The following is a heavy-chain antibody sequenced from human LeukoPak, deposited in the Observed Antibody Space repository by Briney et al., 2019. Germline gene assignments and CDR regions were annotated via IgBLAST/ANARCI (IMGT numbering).Heavy chain of an antibody. Sequence: SETLSLTCAVYGGSFSGYYWSWIRQPPGKGLEWIGEINHSGSTNYNPPLKSRVTISVDTSKNQFSLKLSSVTAADTAVYYCARGVGGYCSSTSCYKVDWFDPWGQGTLVTVSS. D-gene: IGHD2-2*02. CDR3: ARGVGGYCSSTSCYKVDWFDP. CDR2: INHSGST. CDR1: GGSFSGYY. J-gene: IGHJ5*02. V-gene: IGHV4-34*01.